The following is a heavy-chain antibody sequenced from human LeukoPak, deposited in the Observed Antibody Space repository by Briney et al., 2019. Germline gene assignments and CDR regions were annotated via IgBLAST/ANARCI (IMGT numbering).Heavy chain of an antibody. D-gene: IGHD4-17*01. J-gene: IGHJ6*03. CDR1: GGSISSYY. CDR3: ARVDYGGYLSYYYYYMDV. Sequence: TPSETLSLTCTVSGGSISSYYWSWIRQPPGKGLEWIGYIYYSGSTNYNPSLKSRVTISVDTSKNQFSLKLSSVTAADTAVYYCARVDYGGYLSYYYYYMDVWGKGTTVTVSS. CDR2: IYYSGST. V-gene: IGHV4-59*01.